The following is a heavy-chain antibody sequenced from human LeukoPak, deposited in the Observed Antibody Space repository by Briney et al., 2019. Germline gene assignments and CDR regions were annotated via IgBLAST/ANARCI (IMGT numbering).Heavy chain of an antibody. CDR2: ISHGGST. CDR3: ARRGYPDYALFDP. Sequence: PSETLSLTCTVSGGSVSSGSYYWSWIRQPPGKGLEWIGYISHGGSTNYNPSLKSRVTISVDTSKNQFSLKLSSVTAADTAVYYCARRGYPDYALFDPWGQGTLVTVSS. D-gene: IGHD4-17*01. V-gene: IGHV4-61*01. CDR1: GGSVSSGSYY. J-gene: IGHJ5*02.